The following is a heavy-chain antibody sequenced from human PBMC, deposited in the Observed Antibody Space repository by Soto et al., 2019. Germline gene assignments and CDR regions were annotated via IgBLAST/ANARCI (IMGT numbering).Heavy chain of an antibody. CDR1: GLTFRNHA. V-gene: IGHV3-23*01. D-gene: IGHD2-8*01. Sequence: EVQLLESGGGLVQPGGSLRLSCAVSGLTFRNHAMSWVRQAPGKGLEWVSTIAHIGYSTHYAGSVEGRFTISRDDSKSTLDLQMNSLRADDTAVYYCVSWVSPHFDCWGQGTLVYVSS. CDR2: IAHIGYST. CDR3: VSWVSPHFDC. J-gene: IGHJ4*02.